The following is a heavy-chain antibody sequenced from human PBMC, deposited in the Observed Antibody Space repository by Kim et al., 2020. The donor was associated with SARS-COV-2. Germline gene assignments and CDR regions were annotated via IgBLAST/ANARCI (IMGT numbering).Heavy chain of an antibody. CDR1: GFTFSSYW. D-gene: IGHD2-21*01. J-gene: IGHJ3*02. V-gene: IGHV3-7*04. CDR2: INHDGSAA. Sequence: GGSLRLFCAASGFTFSSYWMCWVRQAPGKGLEWVAHINHDGSAAKYVDSVKGRFTISRANARNSLYLQMNSLKVEDTAVYSCARVNCGAITCRGTDPFD. CDR3: ARVNCGAITCRGTDPFD.